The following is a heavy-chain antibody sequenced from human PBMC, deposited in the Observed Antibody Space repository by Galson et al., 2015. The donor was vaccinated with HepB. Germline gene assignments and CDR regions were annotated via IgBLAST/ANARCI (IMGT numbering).Heavy chain of an antibody. D-gene: IGHD6-6*01. CDR2: IYSGGST. CDR1: GFTVSSNY. CDR3: ARAPPSLEYYYYGMDV. Sequence: SLRLSCAASGFTVSSNYMSWVRQAPGKGLEWVSVIYSGGSTYYADSVKGRFTISRDNSKNTLYLQMNSLRAEDTAVYYCARAPPSLEYYYYGMDVWGQGTTVTVSS. V-gene: IGHV3-66*02. J-gene: IGHJ6*02.